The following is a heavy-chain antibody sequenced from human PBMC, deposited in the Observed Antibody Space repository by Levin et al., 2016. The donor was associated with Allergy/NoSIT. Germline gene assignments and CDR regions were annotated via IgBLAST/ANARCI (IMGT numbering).Heavy chain of an antibody. CDR1: GFTFSSYS. CDR2: IRSKANSYAT. CDR3: TQLSNWGSGAGY. J-gene: IGHJ4*02. V-gene: IGHV3-73*01. Sequence: GGSLRLSCAASGFTFSSYSMNWVRQAPGKGLEWVGRIRSKANSYATAYAASVKGRFTISRDDSKNTAYLQMNSLKTEDTAVYYCTQLSNWGSGAGYWGQGTLVTVSS. D-gene: IGHD7-27*01.